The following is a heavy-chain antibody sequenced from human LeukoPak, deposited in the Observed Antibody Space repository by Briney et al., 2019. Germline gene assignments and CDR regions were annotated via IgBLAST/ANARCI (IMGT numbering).Heavy chain of an antibody. CDR2: IKQDGSEK. D-gene: IGHD6-13*01. V-gene: IGHV3-7*01. J-gene: IGHJ4*02. Sequence: GGSLRLSCAASGFTSSDYWMPWVRQAPGKGLEWVANIKQDGSEKNYVASVKGRFTISRDNAKSSLYLQMNSLRAEDTALYYCARGRWAPFDCWGQGTLVTVSS. CDR1: GFTSSDYW. CDR3: ARGRWAPFDC.